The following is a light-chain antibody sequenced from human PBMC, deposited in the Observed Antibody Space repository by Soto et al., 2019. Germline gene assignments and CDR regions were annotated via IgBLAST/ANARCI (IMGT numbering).Light chain of an antibody. Sequence: EIVLTHSPATLSLSPCERATLSCRASQSVANFVAWYQQQPGQAPRLLLYGAFTRATGIPARFSGSGSETDFTLTITILEPEDFAVYYCQQRNNWPPITFGQGTRLEIK. CDR2: GAF. J-gene: IGKJ5*01. V-gene: IGKV3-11*01. CDR3: QQRNNWPPIT. CDR1: QSVANF.